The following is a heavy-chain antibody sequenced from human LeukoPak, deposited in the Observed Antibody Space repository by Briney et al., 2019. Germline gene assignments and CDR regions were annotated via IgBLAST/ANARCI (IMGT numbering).Heavy chain of an antibody. D-gene: IGHD3-10*01. CDR1: GGTFSSSS. J-gene: IGHJ6*02. Sequence: SVKVSCKASGGTFSSSSISWVRQAPGQGLEWMGGIIPIFGTANYAQKFQGRVTITADESTSTAYMELSSLRSEDTAVYYCARETGSGYGMDVWGQGTTVTVSS. V-gene: IGHV1-69*13. CDR2: IIPIFGTA. CDR3: ARETGSGYGMDV.